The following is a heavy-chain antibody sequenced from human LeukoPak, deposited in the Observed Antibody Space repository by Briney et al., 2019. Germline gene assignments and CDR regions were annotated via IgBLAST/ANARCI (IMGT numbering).Heavy chain of an antibody. CDR3: ARLYDGDYGYYFDY. D-gene: IGHD4-17*01. CDR1: GFPFSRSE. CDR2: ISDKSDLI. Sequence: PGASLRLSCAASGFPFSRSEMNGVRLAPGKGREGLSYISDKSDLIYYADSVKGRFTISRDDAKNSLYLQMNSLRAEDTAVYYCARLYDGDYGYYFDYWGQGTLVTVSS. J-gene: IGHJ4*02. V-gene: IGHV3-48*03.